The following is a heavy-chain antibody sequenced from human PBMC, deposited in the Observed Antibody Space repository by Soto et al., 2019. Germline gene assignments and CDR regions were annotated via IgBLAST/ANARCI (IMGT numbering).Heavy chain of an antibody. CDR1: GGSLRNSV. J-gene: IGHJ4*02. CDR3: ERLGHPVH. Sequence: QVQLVQSGAEVKKPGSSVKVSCTASGGSLRNSVISWVRQAPAQRLEWMGGVIPILGTANYAQKFQGRVTLTADEATSTAYMDLSSLSPDDTAVYYCERLGHPVHWGPGTRVIVSS. V-gene: IGHV1-69*01. CDR2: VIPILGTA.